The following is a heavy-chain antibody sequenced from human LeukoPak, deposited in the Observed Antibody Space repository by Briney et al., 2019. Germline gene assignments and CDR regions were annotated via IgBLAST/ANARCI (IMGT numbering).Heavy chain of an antibody. Sequence: ASVKVSCKASGYTFTSYGISWVRQAPGQGLEWMGWISAYNGNTNYAQKPQGRVTMTTDTSTSTAYMELRSLRSDDTAVYYCARHGYCSSTSCYPEYYYYGMDVWGQGTTVTVSS. V-gene: IGHV1-18*01. CDR1: GYTFTSYG. J-gene: IGHJ6*02. D-gene: IGHD2-2*03. CDR2: ISAYNGNT. CDR3: ARHGYCSSTSCYPEYYYYGMDV.